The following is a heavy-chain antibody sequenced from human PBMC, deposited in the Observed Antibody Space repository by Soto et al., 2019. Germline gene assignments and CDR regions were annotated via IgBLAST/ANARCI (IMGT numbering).Heavy chain of an antibody. CDR2: ISAYNGNT. V-gene: IGHV1-18*01. D-gene: IGHD3-10*01. J-gene: IGHJ3*02. CDR1: GYTFTSYG. Sequence: QVQLVQSGAEVKKPGASVKVSCKASGYTFTSYGISWVRQAPGQGLEWMGWISAYNGNTNYAQKLQGRVTMTTDTSTSTVYMELRSLRSDDTAVYYCARDLWIGVVRTSPNDAFDIWGQGTMVTVSS. CDR3: ARDLWIGVVRTSPNDAFDI.